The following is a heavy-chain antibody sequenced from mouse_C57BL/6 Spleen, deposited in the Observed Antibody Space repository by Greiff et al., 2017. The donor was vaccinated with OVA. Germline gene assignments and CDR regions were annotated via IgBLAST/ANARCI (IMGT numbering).Heavy chain of an antibody. J-gene: IGHJ3*01. D-gene: IGHD2-4*01. Sequence: VQLQQSGAELVRPGASVKLSCTASGFNIKDDYMHWVKQRPEQGLEWIGWIDPENGDTEYASKFQGKATITADTSSNTAYLQLSSLTSEDTAVYYCTRDDYSWFAYWGQGTLVTVSA. CDR1: GFNIKDDY. CDR3: TRDDYSWFAY. V-gene: IGHV14-4*01. CDR2: IDPENGDT.